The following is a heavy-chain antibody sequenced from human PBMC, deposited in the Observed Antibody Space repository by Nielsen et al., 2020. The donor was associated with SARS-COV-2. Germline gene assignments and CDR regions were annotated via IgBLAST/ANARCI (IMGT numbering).Heavy chain of an antibody. Sequence: ASVKVSCKVSGYTLTELSMHWVRQAPGKGLEWMGGFAPEDGETIYAQKFQGRVTMTEDTSTDTAYMELSSLRSEDTAVYYCATKGYCSGGSCYIWYYGMDVWGQGTTVTVSS. D-gene: IGHD2-15*01. CDR1: GYTLTELS. V-gene: IGHV1-24*01. J-gene: IGHJ6*02. CDR3: ATKGYCSGGSCYIWYYGMDV. CDR2: FAPEDGET.